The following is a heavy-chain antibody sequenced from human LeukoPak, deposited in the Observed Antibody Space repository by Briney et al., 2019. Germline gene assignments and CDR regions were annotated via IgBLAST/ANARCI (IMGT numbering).Heavy chain of an antibody. CDR3: ATTRYNWNFVFY. J-gene: IGHJ4*02. CDR1: GFTFSSYA. V-gene: IGHV3-23*01. CDR2: ISGSGGST. Sequence: GGSLRLPCAASGFTFSSYAMSWVRQAPGKGLEWVSAISGSGGSTYYADSVKGRFTISRDNSKNTLYLQMNSLRAEDTAVYYCATTRYNWNFVFYWGQGTLVTVSS. D-gene: IGHD1-7*01.